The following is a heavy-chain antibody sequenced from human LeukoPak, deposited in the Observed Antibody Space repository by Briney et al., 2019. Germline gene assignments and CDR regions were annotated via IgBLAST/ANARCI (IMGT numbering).Heavy chain of an antibody. CDR2: IYYSGST. D-gene: IGHD6-19*01. J-gene: IGHJ5*02. CDR3: ARDRTQYSSGWYNWSDP. V-gene: IGHV4-59*01. Sequence: PSETLSLTCTVSGGSISSYYWSWIRQPQGKGLEWIGYIYYSGSTNYNPSLKSRVTISVDTSKNQFSLKLSSVTAADTAVYYCARDRTQYSSGWYNWSDPWGQGTLVTVSS. CDR1: GGSISSYY.